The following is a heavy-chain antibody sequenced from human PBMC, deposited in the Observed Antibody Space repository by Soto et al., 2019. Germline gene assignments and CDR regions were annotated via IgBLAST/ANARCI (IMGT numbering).Heavy chain of an antibody. Sequence: QVQLVQSGAEVKKPGASVKVSCKASGYTFISYGISWVRQAPGQGLEWMGWINAFNCNTNYAQKLQGRVTMTRDTSTSTAYMELRSLRSDETGVYYCARDPVAGTYFDYWGQGTLVTVSS. J-gene: IGHJ4*02. D-gene: IGHD6-19*01. CDR1: GYTFISYG. CDR3: ARDPVAGTYFDY. CDR2: INAFNCNT. V-gene: IGHV1-18*01.